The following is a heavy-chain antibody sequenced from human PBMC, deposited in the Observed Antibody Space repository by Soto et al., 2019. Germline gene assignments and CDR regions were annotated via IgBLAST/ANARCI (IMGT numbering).Heavy chain of an antibody. CDR3: ARGVSLGPEYFQY. CDR1: GFTFSSYW. D-gene: IGHD2-8*01. Sequence: EVQLVESGGGLVQPGGSLRLSCAASGFTFSSYWMHWVRQVPGKGLVWVSRINSDGSSTNYADSVKGRFTISRDNAKNTLYLQMNSLRAEETAVYYCARGVSLGPEYFQYWGQGTLVTVSS. CDR2: INSDGSST. J-gene: IGHJ1*01. V-gene: IGHV3-74*01.